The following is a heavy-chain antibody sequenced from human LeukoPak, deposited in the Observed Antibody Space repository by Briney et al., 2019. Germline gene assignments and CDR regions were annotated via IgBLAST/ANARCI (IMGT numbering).Heavy chain of an antibody. CDR3: TTGTSLYYDFWSGYPVGMDV. D-gene: IGHD3-3*01. Sequence: GGSLRLSCAVSGFTFSNAWMSWVRQAPGKGLEWVGRIKSKTDGGTTDYAAPVKGRFTISRDDSKNTLYLQMNSLKTEDTAVYYCTTGTSLYYDFWSGYPVGMDVWGQGTTVTVSS. CDR1: GFTFSNAW. J-gene: IGHJ6*02. V-gene: IGHV3-15*01. CDR2: IKSKTDGGTT.